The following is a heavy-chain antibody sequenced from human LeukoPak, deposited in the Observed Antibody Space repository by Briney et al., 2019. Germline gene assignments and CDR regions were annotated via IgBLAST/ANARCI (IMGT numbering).Heavy chain of an antibody. Sequence: TGGSLRLSRAASGFTFDDYTMHWVRQAPGKGLEWVSLISWDDDSTYYADSVKGRFTISRDNSKNSLYLQMNSLRTEDTALYYCAKGDSSSWYNFDYWGQGTLVTVSS. D-gene: IGHD6-13*01. CDR1: GFTFDDYT. CDR3: AKGDSSSWYNFDY. V-gene: IGHV3-43*01. J-gene: IGHJ4*02. CDR2: ISWDDDST.